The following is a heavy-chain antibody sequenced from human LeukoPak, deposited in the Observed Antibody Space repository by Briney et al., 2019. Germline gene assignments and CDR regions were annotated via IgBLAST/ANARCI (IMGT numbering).Heavy chain of an antibody. Sequence: SQTLSLTCAISGDSVSSNNAAWNWIRQSPSRGLEWLGRTYYRSKWYSDYALSVKSRITVTADTSKNQFSLELRSVTPDDTTVYFCSRGRQQLPWFDGWGQGILVTV. CDR3: SRGRQQLPWFDG. CDR2: TYYRSKWYS. D-gene: IGHD4-11*01. V-gene: IGHV6-1*01. CDR1: GDSVSSNNAA. J-gene: IGHJ5*02.